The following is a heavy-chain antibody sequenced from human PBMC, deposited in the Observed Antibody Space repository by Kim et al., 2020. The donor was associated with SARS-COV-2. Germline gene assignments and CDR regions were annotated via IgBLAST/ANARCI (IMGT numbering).Heavy chain of an antibody. Sequence: SETLSLTCTVSGGSISGNSWRWIRRPPGRGLEWIGYISYNGDTNYNPSPKSRVAMSIDTSKNQFSLKLSSVTAADTALYYCSRLKTTPFWYPDDYWGQGT. CDR3: SRLKTTPFWYPDDY. D-gene: IGHD4-17*01. J-gene: IGHJ4*02. CDR1: GGSISGNS. CDR2: ISYNGDT. V-gene: IGHV4-59*13.